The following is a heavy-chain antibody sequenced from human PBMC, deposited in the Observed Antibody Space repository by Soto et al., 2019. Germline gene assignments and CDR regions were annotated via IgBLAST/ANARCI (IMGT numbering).Heavy chain of an antibody. CDR1: GCSFSSGGYS. CDR3: ARVPDR. V-gene: IGHV4-30-2*01. CDR2: IYHSEST. J-gene: IGHJ5*02. D-gene: IGHD2-2*01. Sequence: PSETLSLTCTVSGCSFSSGGYSWSWIRQPPGKGLEWIGYIYHSESTYYNPSLKSRVTISVDRSKNQFSLNLSSVSAADTAVYYCARVPDRWGQGTLVTVSS.